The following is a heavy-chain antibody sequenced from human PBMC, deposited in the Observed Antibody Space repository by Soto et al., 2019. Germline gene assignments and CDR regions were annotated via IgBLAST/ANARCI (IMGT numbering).Heavy chain of an antibody. CDR1: EFTFSSYS. J-gene: IGHJ6*02. V-gene: IGHV3-30-3*01. D-gene: IGHD4-4*01. CDR3: ARVKTDSSNHWGPVFFCGMDV. Sequence: VQLVESGGGVVHPERSLRLSCSASEFTFSSYSMHWVRQAPGKGLEWVAGISCDGGHKFYGDSVRGRFTISRDSSKTTVFLQMNSLRTEDTAAYYCARVKTDSSNHWGPVFFCGMDVWGQGTTVTVSS. CDR2: ISCDGGHK.